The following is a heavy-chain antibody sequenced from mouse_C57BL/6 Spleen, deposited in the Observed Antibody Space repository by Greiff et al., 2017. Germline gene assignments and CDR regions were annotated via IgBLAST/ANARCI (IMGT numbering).Heavy chain of an antibody. CDR3: ARDEMPRDGYYGGFAY. CDR1: GFTFSSYA. J-gene: IGHJ3*01. Sequence: DVMLVESGGGLVKPGGSLKLSCAASGFTFSSYAMSWVRQTPEKRLEWVATISDGGSYTYYPDNVMGRFTISRDNAKNNLYLQMSHLKSEDTAMYYCARDEMPRDGYYGGFAYWGQGTLVTVSA. V-gene: IGHV5-4*01. D-gene: IGHD2-3*01. CDR2: ISDGGSYT.